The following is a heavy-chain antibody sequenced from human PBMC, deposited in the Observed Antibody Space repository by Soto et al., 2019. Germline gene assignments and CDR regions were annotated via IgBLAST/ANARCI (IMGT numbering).Heavy chain of an antibody. CDR2: VWHDGNNK. CDR3: ARGDYYGMDV. V-gene: IGHV3-33*01. Sequence: GSLRLSCAASGFTFSNYGMHWVRQAPGRGLEWVAVVWHDGNNKWYADSVKGRFTISRDNAENSLYLQMNSLRDEDTAIYYCARGDYYGMDVWGQGITVTVSS. CDR1: GFTFSNYG. J-gene: IGHJ6*02.